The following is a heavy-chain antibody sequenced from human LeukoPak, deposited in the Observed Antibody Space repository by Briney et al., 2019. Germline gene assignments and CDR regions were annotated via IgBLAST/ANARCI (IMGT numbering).Heavy chain of an antibody. J-gene: IGHJ4*02. Sequence: ASVKVSCKASGNTFIGYWIHWVRQAPGQGLEWMGAINPRGDATIGAQKFQGRVTTTRDTSTSTVYIELSSLRSEDTAVYYCARGLGSGSYYDCWGQGTLVTVSS. V-gene: IGHV1-46*01. CDR3: ARGLGSGSYYDC. CDR2: INPRGDAT. CDR1: GNTFIGYW. D-gene: IGHD1-26*01.